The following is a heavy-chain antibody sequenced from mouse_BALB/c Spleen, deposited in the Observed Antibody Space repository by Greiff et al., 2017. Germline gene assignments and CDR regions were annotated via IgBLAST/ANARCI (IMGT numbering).Heavy chain of an antibody. CDR3: ARVGDYDGAWFAY. Sequence: EVHLVESGGGLVQPGGSRKLSCAASGFTFSSFGMHWVRQAPEKGLEWVAYISSGSSTIYYADTVKGRFTISRDNPKNTLFLQMTSLRSEDTAMYYCARVGDYDGAWFAYWGQGTLVTVSA. V-gene: IGHV5-17*02. D-gene: IGHD2-4*01. CDR1: GFTFSSFG. J-gene: IGHJ3*01. CDR2: ISSGSSTI.